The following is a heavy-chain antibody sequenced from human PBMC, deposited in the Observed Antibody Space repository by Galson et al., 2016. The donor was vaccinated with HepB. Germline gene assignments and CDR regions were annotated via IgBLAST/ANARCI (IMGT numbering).Heavy chain of an antibody. CDR3: ARRNHYDPTDYFASGGYYYYYMDV. D-gene: IGHD3-22*01. V-gene: IGHV5-10-1*01. Sequence: QPGAEVTKPGESLTISCQASGYSFASYWIHWVRQTPGKGLEWMGRIDPSDSYTKYSPSLQGHVTFSIDKSISTAFLQWSSLKASDSAIYFCARRNHYDPTDYFASGGYYYYYMDVWGKGTTVSISS. CDR2: IDPSDSYT. CDR1: GYSFASYW. J-gene: IGHJ6*03.